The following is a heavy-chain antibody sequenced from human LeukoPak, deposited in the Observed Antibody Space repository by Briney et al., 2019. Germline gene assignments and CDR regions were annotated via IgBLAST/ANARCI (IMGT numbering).Heavy chain of an antibody. D-gene: IGHD5-12*01. CDR1: GFTFSSYS. V-gene: IGHV3-48*01. CDR2: ISSSSSTI. CDR3: ARMARGSHTDY. J-gene: IGHJ4*02. Sequence: GGSLRLSCAASGFTFSSYSMNWVRQAPGKGLEWVSYISSSSSTIYYADSVKGRFTISRDNAKNSLYLQMNSLRAEDTAVHYCARMARGSHTDYWGQGTLVTVSS.